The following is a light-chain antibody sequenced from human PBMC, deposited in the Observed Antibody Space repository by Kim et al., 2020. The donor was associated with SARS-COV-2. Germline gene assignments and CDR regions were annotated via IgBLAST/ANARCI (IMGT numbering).Light chain of an antibody. V-gene: IGLV3-19*01. J-gene: IGLJ2*01. CDR3: KSRDSSGNVV. CDR1: SLSIYY. Sequence: SSELTQDPAVSVALGQTVRITCQGDSLSIYYASWYQQKPGQAPVLVIYGKNNRPSGIPDRFSGSSSGNTASLTITGAQADDESDYYCKSRDSSGNVVFGGGTKVTVL. CDR2: GKN.